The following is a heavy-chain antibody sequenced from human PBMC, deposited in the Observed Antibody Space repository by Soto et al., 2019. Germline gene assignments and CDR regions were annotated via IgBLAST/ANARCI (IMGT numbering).Heavy chain of an antibody. J-gene: IGHJ4*02. D-gene: IGHD2-2*02. Sequence: GASLKISCKGSGYSFTSYWISWVRQMPGKGLEWMGRIDPSDSYTSYSPSFQGHVTISAHKSISTAYLQWSSLKDSDTAMYYCAMDGGGSSTSCYNFDYWGQGTRVTVAS. CDR3: AMDGGGSSTSCYNFDY. CDR1: GYSFTSYW. V-gene: IGHV5-10-1*01. CDR2: IDPSDSYT.